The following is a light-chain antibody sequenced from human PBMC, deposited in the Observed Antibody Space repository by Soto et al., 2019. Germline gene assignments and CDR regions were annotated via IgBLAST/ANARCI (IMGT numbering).Light chain of an antibody. CDR1: SSDIGYYNY. J-gene: IGLJ1*01. CDR3: SSYTCSNTYV. Sequence: QSALTQPASVSGSPGQSITISCTGTSSDIGYYNYVSWYQQHPGKAPKLIIFEVTNRPSEVSDRFSGSKSGNTASLTISGLQAEDEADYYCSSYTCSNTYVFGTGTKLTVL. V-gene: IGLV2-14*01. CDR2: EVT.